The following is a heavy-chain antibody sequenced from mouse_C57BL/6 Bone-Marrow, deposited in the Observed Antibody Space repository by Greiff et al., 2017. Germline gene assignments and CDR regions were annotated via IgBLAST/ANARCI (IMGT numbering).Heavy chain of an antibody. CDR2: IDPSDSCT. CDR1: GYTFTSYW. V-gene: IGHV1-50*01. D-gene: IGHD1-1*01. J-gene: IGHJ2*01. Sequence: QVQLQQPGAELVKPGASVKLSCKASGYTFTSYWMQWVKQRPGQGLEWIGEIDPSDSCTNYNQKFKGKATLTAAKSSSTAYMQLSSLTSEDSAVYFCASTVVASHWGQGTTLTVSS. CDR3: ASTVVASH.